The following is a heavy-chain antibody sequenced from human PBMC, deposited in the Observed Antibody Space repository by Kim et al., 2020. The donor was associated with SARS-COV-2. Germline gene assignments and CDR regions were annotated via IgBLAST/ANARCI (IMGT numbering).Heavy chain of an antibody. CDR1: GDSVSSNIAT. V-gene: IGHV6-1*01. CDR2: TYYSSRWLK. CDR3: ARAAGGQCGLDF. J-gene: IGHJ4*02. Sequence: SQTLSLTCVISGDSVSSNIATWNWVRQSPSRGLEWLGRTYYSSRWLKEYETSVKSRITIKPDTPKNQFSLQLSSVTPEDTAVYYCARAAGGQCGLDFWGQGTLVTVSS. D-gene: IGHD6-13*01.